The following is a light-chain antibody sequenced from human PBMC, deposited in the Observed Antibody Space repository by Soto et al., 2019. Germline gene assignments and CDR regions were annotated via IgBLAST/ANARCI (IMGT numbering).Light chain of an antibody. CDR2: DVT. CDR3: CSFAGSYSYV. J-gene: IGLJ1*01. V-gene: IGLV2-11*01. Sequence: QSALTQPRSVSGSPGQSVTISCTETSSDVGRYDYVSWYQQHPGKAPKLIVYDVTERPSGVPDRFSGSKSGNTASLTISGLQAEDEADYSCCSFAGSYSYVFGTGSKVTVL. CDR1: SSDVGRYDY.